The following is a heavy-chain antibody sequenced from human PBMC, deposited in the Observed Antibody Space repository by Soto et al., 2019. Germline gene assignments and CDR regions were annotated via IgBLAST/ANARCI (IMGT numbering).Heavy chain of an antibody. CDR3: ARAGCDGGSCYTLVGRRYGMDV. Sequence: QVQLVESGGGVVQPGRSLRLSCAASGFTFSSYAMHWVRQAPGKGLEWVAVISYDGSNKYYADSVKGRFTISRDNSKNTLYLKRNGLRAEDTAVYYCARAGCDGGSCYTLVGRRYGMDVWGQGTTVTVSS. V-gene: IGHV3-30-3*01. D-gene: IGHD2-15*01. CDR1: GFTFSSYA. CDR2: ISYDGSNK. J-gene: IGHJ6*02.